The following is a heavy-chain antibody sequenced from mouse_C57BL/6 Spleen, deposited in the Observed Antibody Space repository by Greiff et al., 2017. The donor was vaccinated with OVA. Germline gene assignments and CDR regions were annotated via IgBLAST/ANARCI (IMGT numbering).Heavy chain of an antibody. D-gene: IGHD1-1*01. Sequence: QVQLKESDAELVKPGASVKISCKVSGYTFTDHTIHWMKQRPEQGLEWIGYIYPRDGSTKYNEKFKGKATLTADKSSSTAYMQLNSLTSEDSAVYFCEREEYDYGSSYGFAYWGQGTLVTVSA. V-gene: IGHV1-78*01. CDR3: EREEYDYGSSYGFAY. J-gene: IGHJ3*01. CDR1: GYTFTDHT. CDR2: IYPRDGST.